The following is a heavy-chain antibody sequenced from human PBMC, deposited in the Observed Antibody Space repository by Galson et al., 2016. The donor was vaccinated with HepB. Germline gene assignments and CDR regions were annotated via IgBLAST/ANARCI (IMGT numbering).Heavy chain of an antibody. Sequence: SLRLSCAAPGFTLSSNTLHWVRQVPGKGLERVAFISYDGKNTEYADSVKVRLTISRDNSRNIVYLQMSSLRVEDTALYCCARDLGLGVVSTATYFYGLSVWGRGTTVTVSS. V-gene: IGHV3-30*04. J-gene: IGHJ6*02. CDR2: ISYDGKNT. CDR1: GFTLSSNT. CDR3: ARDLGLGVVSTATYFYGLSV. D-gene: IGHD3/OR15-3a*01.